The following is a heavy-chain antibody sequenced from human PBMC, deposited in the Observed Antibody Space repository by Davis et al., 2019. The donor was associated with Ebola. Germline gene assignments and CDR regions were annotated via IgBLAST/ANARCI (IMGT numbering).Heavy chain of an antibody. Sequence: PGGSLRLSCAASGFTFSSYAMHWVRQAPGKGLEWVAVISYDGSNKYYADSVKGRFTISRDNSKNTLYLQMNSLRAEDTAVYYCAREGYSGSYYPYYYYMDVWGKGTTVTVSS. CDR1: GFTFSSYA. CDR3: AREGYSGSYYPYYYYMDV. J-gene: IGHJ6*03. D-gene: IGHD1-26*01. CDR2: ISYDGSNK. V-gene: IGHV3-30-3*01.